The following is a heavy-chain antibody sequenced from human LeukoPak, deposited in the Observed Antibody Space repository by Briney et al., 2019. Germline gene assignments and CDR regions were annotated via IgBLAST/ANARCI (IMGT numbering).Heavy chain of an antibody. CDR3: AKDHYYNSSSYYEGGAFDI. D-gene: IGHD3-22*01. J-gene: IGHJ3*02. CDR1: GLTFSSYA. CDR2: XXXXGGST. V-gene: IGHV3-23*01. Sequence: GGSLRLSCAASGLTFSSYAMSWARQAPGKGLEXXXXXXXXGGSTYYADSVKGRFTISRDNSKNTLYLQMNSLRAEDTAVYYCAKDHYYNSSSYYEGGAFDIWGRGTMVTVSS.